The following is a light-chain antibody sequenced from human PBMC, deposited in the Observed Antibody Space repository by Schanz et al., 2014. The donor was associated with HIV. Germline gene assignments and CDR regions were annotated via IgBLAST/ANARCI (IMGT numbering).Light chain of an antibody. J-gene: IGLJ1*01. CDR2: DVT. CDR3: CSYADGGTYV. V-gene: IGLV2-23*02. Sequence: QSALAQPASVSGSPGQSITISCSGTSSDIGANNFVSWYQQQPGKAPKLLIYDVTNRPSGVSNRFSGSKSDNTASLTISGLHADDEADYYCCSYADGGTYVFGTGTKLTVL. CDR1: SSDIGANNF.